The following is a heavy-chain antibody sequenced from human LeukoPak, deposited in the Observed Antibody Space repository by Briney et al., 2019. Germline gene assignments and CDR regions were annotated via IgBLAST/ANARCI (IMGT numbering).Heavy chain of an antibody. V-gene: IGHV3-21*01. CDR2: ISSSSSYI. D-gene: IGHD3-10*01. CDR3: ARGISITMVRGVIITGKNWFDP. J-gene: IGHJ5*02. CDR1: EFDFSSHA. Sequence: PGGSLRLSCAASEFDFSSHAMTWVRQAPGKGLEWVSSISSSSSYIYYADSVKGRFTISRDNAKNSLYLQMNSLRAEDTAVYYCARGISITMVRGVIITGKNWFDPWGQGTLVTISS.